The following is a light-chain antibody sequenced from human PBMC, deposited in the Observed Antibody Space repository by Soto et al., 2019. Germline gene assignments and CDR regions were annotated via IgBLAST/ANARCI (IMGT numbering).Light chain of an antibody. J-gene: IGKJ4*01. Sequence: QSPATASVSTRETATLSCRASQSVSILLAWYQQKPGQAPRLLIHGATTRATGIPARFSGSGSEAEFALTISTLQSEDFAVYYCQQYSVWPLPFGGGSKVDIK. CDR3: QQYSVWPLP. CDR2: GAT. CDR1: QSVSIL. V-gene: IGKV3-15*01.